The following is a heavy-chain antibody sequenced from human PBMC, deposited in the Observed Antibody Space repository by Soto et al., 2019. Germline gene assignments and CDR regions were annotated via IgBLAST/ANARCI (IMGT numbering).Heavy chain of an antibody. J-gene: IGHJ4*02. CDR1: GFSLTTAGLG. V-gene: IGHV2-5*01. CDR2: VYWNGDK. CDR3: GHRSSSFDSWGNDY. D-gene: IGHD5-12*01. Sequence: QITLKESGPALVKPTQTLTLTCTFSGFSLTTAGLGVTWIRQPPGKAPEWLALVYWNGDKRYSPSLRNRLTITKDTSRNQVVLTMTNMDPVDTATYYCGHRSSSFDSWGNDYWGQGILVTVSS.